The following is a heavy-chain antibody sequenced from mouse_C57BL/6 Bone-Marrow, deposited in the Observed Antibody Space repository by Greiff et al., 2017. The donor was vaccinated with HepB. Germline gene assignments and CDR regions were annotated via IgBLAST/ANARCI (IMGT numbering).Heavy chain of an antibody. V-gene: IGHV5-16*01. CDR1: GFTFSDYY. J-gene: IGHJ2*01. CDR2: INYDGSST. CDR3: ARDLGVTTGYYFDY. Sequence: EVKVVESEGGLVQPGSSMKLSCTASGFTFSDYYMAWVRQVPEKGLEWVANINYDGSSTYYLDSLKSRFIISRDNAKNILYLQMSSLKSEDTATYFCARDLGVTTGYYFDYWGQGTTLTVSS. D-gene: IGHD2-2*01.